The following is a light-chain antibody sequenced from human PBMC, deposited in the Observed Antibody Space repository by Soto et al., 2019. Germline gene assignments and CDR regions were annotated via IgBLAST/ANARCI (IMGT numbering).Light chain of an antibody. V-gene: IGLV2-14*01. CDR1: SSDVGGYNY. Sequence: QSALTQPASVSGSPGQSITISCTGTSSDVGGYNYVSWYQQHPGKAPKLMIYDVTNRPSGVSNRFAGYNSGNTAALTIAGLQADDEADYYCSSYTSSSTPVFGGGTKLTVL. CDR3: SSYTSSSTPV. CDR2: DVT. J-gene: IGLJ3*02.